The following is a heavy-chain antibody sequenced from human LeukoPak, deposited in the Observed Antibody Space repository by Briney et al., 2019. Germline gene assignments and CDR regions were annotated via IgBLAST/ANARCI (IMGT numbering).Heavy chain of an antibody. D-gene: IGHD2-15*01. CDR2: ISSSSSTI. CDR1: GFTFSSYS. CDR3: ARAVSGGRSYYYYGMDV. Sequence: AGGSLRLSCAASGFTFSSYSMNWVRQAPGKGLEWVSYISSSSSTIYYADSVKGRFTISRDNAKNSLYLQMNSLRAEDTAVYYCARAVSGGRSYYYYGMDVWGQGTTVTVSS. J-gene: IGHJ6*02. V-gene: IGHV3-48*01.